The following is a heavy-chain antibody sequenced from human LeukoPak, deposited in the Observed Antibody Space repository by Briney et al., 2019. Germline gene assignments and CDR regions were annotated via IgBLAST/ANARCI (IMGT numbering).Heavy chain of an antibody. Sequence: KPSETMSLTCAVYGGSFSSYYWSWIRQSPGKGLEWIGEINHSGSANYNPSLKSRVTISVDTSKNQFSLKLSSVTAADTAVYYCASSEPPYGSVFDAFDIWGQGTMVTVSS. CDR3: ASSEPPYGSVFDAFDI. CDR1: GGSFSSYY. V-gene: IGHV4-34*01. J-gene: IGHJ3*02. CDR2: INHSGSA. D-gene: IGHD4-17*01.